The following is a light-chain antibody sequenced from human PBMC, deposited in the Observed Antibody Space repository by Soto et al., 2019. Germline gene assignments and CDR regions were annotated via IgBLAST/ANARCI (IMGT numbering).Light chain of an antibody. V-gene: IGLV2-14*01. CDR1: NSDVGGYDY. CDR2: EVR. Sequence: QSALTQPASVSGSPGQSITISCTGTNSDVGGYDYVSWYQQYPGKAPKVIIYEVRKRPSGISNRFSGSKSGNMASLTISGLQAVDEADYYCSSYTDSASRVFGTGTKLTVL. CDR3: SSYTDSASRV. J-gene: IGLJ1*01.